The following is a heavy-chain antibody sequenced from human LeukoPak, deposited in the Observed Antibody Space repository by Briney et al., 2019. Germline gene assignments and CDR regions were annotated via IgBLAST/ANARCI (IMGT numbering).Heavy chain of an antibody. CDR3: AISGSYYY. V-gene: IGHV3-23*01. CDR1: GFTFSSYA. D-gene: IGHD1-26*01. CDR2: ISGSVGST. J-gene: IGHJ4*02. Sequence: GGSLRLSCAASGFTFSSYAMSWVRKAPGKGLEWVSAISGSVGSTYCADSVKGRFTISRDNSKNTLYLQMNSLRAEDTAVYYCAISGSYYYWGQGTLVTVSS.